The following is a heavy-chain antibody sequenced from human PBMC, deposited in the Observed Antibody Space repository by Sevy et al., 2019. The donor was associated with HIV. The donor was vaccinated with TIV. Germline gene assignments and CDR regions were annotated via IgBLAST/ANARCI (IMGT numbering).Heavy chain of an antibody. V-gene: IGHV3-23*01. J-gene: IGHJ4*02. Sequence: GGSLRLSCAASGFTFSNYVMSWVRQTPGKGLEWVSCIAGSGDNTYYLDTVKGRFIMSRDNSKNTLYLQMNSLRAEDTAVYYCARRIVGAGGYFDYWGQGTLVTVSS. CDR1: GFTFSNYV. D-gene: IGHD1-26*01. CDR2: IAGSGDNT. CDR3: ARRIVGAGGYFDY.